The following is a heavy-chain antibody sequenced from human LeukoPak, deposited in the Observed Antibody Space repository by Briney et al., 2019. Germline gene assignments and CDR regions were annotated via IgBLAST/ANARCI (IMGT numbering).Heavy chain of an antibody. CDR3: AKDHRVCSGGSCYFSYYYYMDV. CDR2: IRFDGSNK. J-gene: IGHJ6*03. D-gene: IGHD2-15*01. CDR1: GFTFSSYG. V-gene: IGHV3-30*02. Sequence: GGSLRLSCAASGFTFSSYGMHWVRQAPGKGLEWVASIRFDGSNKYYADSVKGRFTISRDNSKNTLYLQMDSLRPEDTAAHYCAKDHRVCSGGSCYFSYYYYMDVWGKGTTVTVSS.